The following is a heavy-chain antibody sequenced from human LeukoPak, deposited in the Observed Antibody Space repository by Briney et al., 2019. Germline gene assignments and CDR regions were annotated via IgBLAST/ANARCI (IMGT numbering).Heavy chain of an antibody. CDR2: ISSSSIYI. D-gene: IGHD2-2*01. Sequence: PGGSLRLSCAASGFTLSSYSMKWVRQAPGKGLEWVSSISSSSIYIYYADSVKGRFTISRDNAKNSLYLQMNSPRAEDTAVYYCARDLGYCTSTSCPFDYWGQGTLVTVSS. J-gene: IGHJ4*02. V-gene: IGHV3-21*01. CDR1: GFTLSSYS. CDR3: ARDLGYCTSTSCPFDY.